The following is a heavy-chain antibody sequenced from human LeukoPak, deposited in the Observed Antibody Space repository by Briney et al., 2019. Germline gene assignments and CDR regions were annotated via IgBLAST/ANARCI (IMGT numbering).Heavy chain of an antibody. D-gene: IGHD3-3*01. CDR1: GGSISSSSYY. Sequence: SETLSLTCTVSGGSISSSSYYWGWIRQPPGKGLEWIGSIYHSGSTYYNPSLKSRVTISVDRSKNQFSLKLSSVTAADTAVYYCARGEVNYDFWSGYYRSWGQGTLVTVSS. CDR3: ARGEVNYDFWSGYYRS. V-gene: IGHV4-39*07. J-gene: IGHJ4*02. CDR2: IYHSGST.